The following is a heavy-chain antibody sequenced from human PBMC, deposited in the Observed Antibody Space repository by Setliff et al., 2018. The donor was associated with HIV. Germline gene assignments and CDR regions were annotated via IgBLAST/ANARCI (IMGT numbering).Heavy chain of an antibody. V-gene: IGHV1-18*01. CDR3: ARRVQGSNWYSQYYYYYIDV. CDR2: ISAYNGNT. D-gene: IGHD6-13*01. Sequence: GASVKVSCKASGYTFINYGISWVRQAPGQGLEWMGWISAYNGNTNYAQKLQGRVTMTTDTSTSTAYMKLRSLRPDDTAVYYCARRVQGSNWYSQYYYYYIDVWGKGTTVTVSS. CDR1: GYTFINYG. J-gene: IGHJ6*03.